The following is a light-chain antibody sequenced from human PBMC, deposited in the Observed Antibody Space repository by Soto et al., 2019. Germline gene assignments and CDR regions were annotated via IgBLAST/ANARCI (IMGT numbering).Light chain of an antibody. CDR2: GAS. J-gene: IGKJ1*01. V-gene: IGKV3-15*01. Sequence: ETVMTQSPATLSVSPGERATLSCRASQSVSSKLAWYQQKPGQAPRLLMYGASTRATGIPARFSGSGSGTEFTLTISSLQSEDFAVYYCQQYNNWPPWTVGQGTKVDIK. CDR3: QQYNNWPPWT. CDR1: QSVSSK.